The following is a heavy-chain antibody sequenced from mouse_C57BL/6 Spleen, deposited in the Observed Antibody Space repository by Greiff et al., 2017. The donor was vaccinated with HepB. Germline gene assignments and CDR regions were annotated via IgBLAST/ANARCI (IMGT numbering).Heavy chain of an antibody. CDR3: ARTEVYAMDY. Sequence: QVQLKESGAELARPGASVKLSCKASGYTFTSYGISWVKQRTGQGLEWIGEIYPRSGNTYYNEKFKGKATLTADKSSSTAYMELRSLTSEDSAVYFCARTEVYAMDYWGQGTSVTVSS. J-gene: IGHJ4*01. CDR2: IYPRSGNT. V-gene: IGHV1-81*01. CDR1: GYTFTSYG.